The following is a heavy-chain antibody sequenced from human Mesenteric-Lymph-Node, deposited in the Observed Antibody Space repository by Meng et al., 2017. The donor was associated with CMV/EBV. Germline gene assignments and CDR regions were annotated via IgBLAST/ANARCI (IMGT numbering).Heavy chain of an antibody. V-gene: IGHV3-7*01. CDR3: ARVGCSGGSCYLQH. D-gene: IGHD2-15*01. CDR2: IKQDGSEK. Sequence: GESLKISCAASGCTFSSYWMSWVRQAPGKGLEWVANIKQDGSEKYYVDSVKGRFTISRDNAKNSLYLQMNSLRAEDTAVYYCARVGCSGGSCYLQHWGQGTLVTVSS. CDR1: GCTFSSYW. J-gene: IGHJ1*01.